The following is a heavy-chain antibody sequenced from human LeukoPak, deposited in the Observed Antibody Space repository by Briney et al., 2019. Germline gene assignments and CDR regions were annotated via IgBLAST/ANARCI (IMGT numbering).Heavy chain of an antibody. J-gene: IGHJ5*02. CDR1: GGSISRYY. Sequence: SETLSLTCTVSGGSISRYYWSWIRQPPGKGLEGMGYIYYSETTHYHPSLKSRVTLSVDTSKNQFSLKLRSVTAADTAVYYCARTLRGFDPWGQGTLVTVSS. CDR2: IYYSETT. V-gene: IGHV4-59*08. CDR3: ARTLRGFDP.